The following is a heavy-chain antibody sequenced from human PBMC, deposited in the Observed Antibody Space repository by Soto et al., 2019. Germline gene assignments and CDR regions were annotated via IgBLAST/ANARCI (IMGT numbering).Heavy chain of an antibody. J-gene: IGHJ4*02. CDR3: AHRPPYYDFWSGYYFDY. CDR2: IYWDDDK. D-gene: IGHD3-3*01. V-gene: IGHV2-5*02. Sequence: QITLKESGPTLVKPTQTLTLTCTFSGFSLSTSGVGVGWIRQPPGKALEWLALIYWDDDKRYSPSLKSRLTITKDTSKNQVVLTMTNMDPVDTATYYCAHRPPYYDFWSGYYFDYWGQGTLVTVSS. CDR1: GFSLSTSGVG.